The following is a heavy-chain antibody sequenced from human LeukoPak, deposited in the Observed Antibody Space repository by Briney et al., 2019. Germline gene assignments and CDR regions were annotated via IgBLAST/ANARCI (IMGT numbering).Heavy chain of an antibody. V-gene: IGHV3-23*01. CDR1: GFVFRTYG. CDR3: ERMGLSYYFDY. CDR2: ISGSGGST. J-gene: IGHJ4*02. Sequence: GGSLRLSCAASGFVFRTYGMHWVRQAPGKGLEWVSGISGSGGSTYYADSVKGRFTISRDNSKNTLYLQMNSLRAEDTAVYYCERMGLSYYFDYWGQGTLVTVSS. D-gene: IGHD2-8*01.